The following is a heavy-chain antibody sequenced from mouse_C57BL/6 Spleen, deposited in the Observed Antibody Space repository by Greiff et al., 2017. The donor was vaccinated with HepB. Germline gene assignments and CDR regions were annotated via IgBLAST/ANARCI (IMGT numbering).Heavy chain of an antibody. V-gene: IGHV1-9*01. J-gene: IGHJ1*03. CDR3: ARRHHIYYGNYGSFFCWYFDV. Sequence: VQLVESGAELMKPGASVKLSCKASGYTFTGYWIEWVKQRPGHGLEWIGEILPGSGSTNYNEKFKGKATFTADTSSNTAYMQLSSLTTEDSAIYYCARRHHIYYGNYGSFFCWYFDVWGTGTTVTVSS. CDR2: ILPGSGST. D-gene: IGHD2-1*01. CDR1: GYTFTGYW.